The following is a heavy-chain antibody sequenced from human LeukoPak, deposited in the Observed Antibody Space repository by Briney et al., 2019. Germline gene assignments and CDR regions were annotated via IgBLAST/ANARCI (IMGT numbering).Heavy chain of an antibody. CDR2: IYTSGST. V-gene: IGHV4-4*07. CDR1: GGSISSYY. Sequence: SETLSLTCTVSGGSISSYYWSWIRQPAGKGLEWIGRIYTSGSTNYNPSLKSRVTMSVDTSKNQFSLKLSSVTAADTAVYYCAIASGSSWYNWFDPWGQGTLVTVSS. J-gene: IGHJ5*02. D-gene: IGHD6-13*01. CDR3: AIASGSSWYNWFDP.